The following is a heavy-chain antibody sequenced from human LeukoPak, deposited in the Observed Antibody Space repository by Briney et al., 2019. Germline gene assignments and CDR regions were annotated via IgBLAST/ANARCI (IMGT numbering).Heavy chain of an antibody. CDR1: GFPFSSYS. Sequence: GGSLRLSCAASGFPFSSYSMNWVRQAPGKGLEWVSSISSSSTYIYYADSVKGRFTISRDSANNSLYLQMNSLRAEDTAVYYCARETGLGFDYWGQGSLVTVSS. D-gene: IGHD3-9*01. CDR3: ARETGLGFDY. V-gene: IGHV3-21*01. J-gene: IGHJ4*02. CDR2: ISSSSTYI.